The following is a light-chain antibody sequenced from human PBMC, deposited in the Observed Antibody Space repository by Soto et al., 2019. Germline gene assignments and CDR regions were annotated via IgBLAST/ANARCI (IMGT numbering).Light chain of an antibody. Sequence: EIVLTQSPGTLSLSPGERATLSCRASQSVSSYYLAWYQQKPGQAPRLLIYGASSRATGIPDRFSGSGSGTDFTLTISSLQPEDFATYYCQQLNNYPRTFGQGTKVDI. J-gene: IGKJ1*01. CDR1: QSVSSYY. CDR2: GAS. CDR3: QQLNNYPRT. V-gene: IGKV3-20*01.